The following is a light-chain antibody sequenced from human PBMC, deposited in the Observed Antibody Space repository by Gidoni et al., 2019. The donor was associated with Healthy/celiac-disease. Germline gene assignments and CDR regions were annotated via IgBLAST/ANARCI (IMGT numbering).Light chain of an antibody. CDR1: TGAVTSGYY. Sequence: QTVVTQEPSLTVSQGGTVTLTCAASTGAVTSGYYPNWFQQKPGQAPRALLYSTSNKHSWTPARFSGSLLGGKAALTLSGVQPEDEAEYYCLLYYGGGVVFGGGTKLTVL. CDR3: LLYYGGGVV. J-gene: IGLJ2*01. CDR2: STS. V-gene: IGLV7-43*01.